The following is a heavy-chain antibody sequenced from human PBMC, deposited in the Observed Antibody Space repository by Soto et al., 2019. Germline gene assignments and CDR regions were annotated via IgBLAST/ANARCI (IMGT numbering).Heavy chain of an antibody. CDR3: ARDRRDLGNGLYYGMDV. CDR2: ISGYNGNT. CDR1: GYTFTNYG. J-gene: IGHJ6*02. V-gene: IGHV1-18*04. Sequence: ASVKVSCKASGYTFTNYGITWVRQAPGQGLECMGWISGYNGNTNYVQNLQGRVTMTTDTSTYTAYMELRSLRSDDTAVYYCARDRRDLGNGLYYGMDVWGQGTTVTVSS. D-gene: IGHD4-4*01.